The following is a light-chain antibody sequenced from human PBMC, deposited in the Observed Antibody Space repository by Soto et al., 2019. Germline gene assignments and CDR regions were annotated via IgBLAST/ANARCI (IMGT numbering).Light chain of an antibody. J-gene: IGKJ3*01. CDR3: MQALQTLFT. CDR1: QSLLHSNGYNY. Sequence: DIVMTQSPLSLPVTPGEPASISCRSSQSLLHSNGYNYLDWYLQKPGQSPQLLIYLGSNRASGVPDRFSGRGSGTDFTLKISRVEAEDVGVSYCMQALQTLFTFGPGTKVDIK. CDR2: LGS. V-gene: IGKV2-28*01.